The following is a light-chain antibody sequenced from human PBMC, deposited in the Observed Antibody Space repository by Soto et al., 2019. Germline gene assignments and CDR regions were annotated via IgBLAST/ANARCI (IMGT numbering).Light chain of an antibody. J-gene: IGLJ1*01. CDR3: SSYTDSSNYV. V-gene: IGLV2-14*01. CDR1: SGDLAIYNY. CDR2: QVT. Sequence: QSALTQPASVSGSPGQSITISCTGTSGDLAIYNYVSWYQQQPGKAPKLMIYQVTNRPSGVSNRFSGSRSGNTASLTISGLQAEDEADYYCSSYTDSSNYVFXTGTKLTGL.